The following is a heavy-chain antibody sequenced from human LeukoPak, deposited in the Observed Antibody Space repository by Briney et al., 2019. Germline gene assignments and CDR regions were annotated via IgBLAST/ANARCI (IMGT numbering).Heavy chain of an antibody. CDR2: ITSSSSYI. D-gene: IGHD5-24*01. Sequence: GGSLRLSCAASGFKLSSYSMNWVRQAPGKGLEWVSSITSSSSYIYYADSVKGRFTISRDNAKNSLFLQMNSLRVEDTAVYYCAREGDGYNSPIDYWGQGTQVTVSS. J-gene: IGHJ4*02. V-gene: IGHV3-21*01. CDR3: AREGDGYNSPIDY. CDR1: GFKLSSYS.